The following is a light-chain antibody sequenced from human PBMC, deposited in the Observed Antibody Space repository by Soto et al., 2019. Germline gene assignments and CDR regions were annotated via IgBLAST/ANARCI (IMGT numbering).Light chain of an antibody. V-gene: IGKV3-15*01. Sequence: EIVMTQSPATPSVSPGERATLSCRASQSVSSKLAWYQQKPGQAPRLLIYGASTRATAIPSRFSGSGSGTEFTLTISSLQSEDFAVYYCQQYNNWPPKYTFGKGTKLQSK. CDR2: GAS. J-gene: IGKJ2*01. CDR1: QSVSSK. CDR3: QQYNNWPPKYT.